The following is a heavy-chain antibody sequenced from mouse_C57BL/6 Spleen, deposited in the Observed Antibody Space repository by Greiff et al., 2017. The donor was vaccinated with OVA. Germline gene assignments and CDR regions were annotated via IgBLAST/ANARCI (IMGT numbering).Heavy chain of an antibody. CDR3: ARRYYGSSPWFAY. V-gene: IGHV1-47*01. Sequence: QVQLQQSGAELVKPGASVKMSCKASGYTFTTYPIEWMKQNHGKSLEWIGNFYPYNDDTKYNEKVKGKAILTVEKSSSTVYLELSRLTSDDSAVYYCARRYYGSSPWFAYWGQGTLGTVSA. D-gene: IGHD1-1*01. CDR1: GYTFTTYP. CDR2: FYPYNDDT. J-gene: IGHJ3*01.